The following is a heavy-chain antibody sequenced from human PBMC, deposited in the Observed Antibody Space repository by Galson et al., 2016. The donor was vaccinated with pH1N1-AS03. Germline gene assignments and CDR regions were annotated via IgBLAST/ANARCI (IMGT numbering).Heavy chain of an antibody. CDR3: VRDRKYGGYFDY. V-gene: IGHV4-39*07. D-gene: IGHD4/OR15-4a*01. CDR1: GASLISSDFY. Sequence: ETLSLTCLVSGASLISSDFYWGWVRQSPGQAPEWIGSVHHTGSTYYSPPLKTRLTISVDTSNNQFSLRLTSVTAADTALYCCVRDRKYGGYFDYWGQGALVTVSS. J-gene: IGHJ4*02. CDR2: VHHTGST.